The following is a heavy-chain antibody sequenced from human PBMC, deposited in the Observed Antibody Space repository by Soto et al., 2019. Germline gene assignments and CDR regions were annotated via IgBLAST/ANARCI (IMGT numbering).Heavy chain of an antibody. V-gene: IGHV3-33*01. D-gene: IGHD3-22*01. Sequence: GGSLRLSCAASGFTFSSYGMDWVRQAPGKGLEWVAVIWYDGSNKYYADSVKGRFTISRDNSKNTLYLQMNSLRAEDTAVYYCAREYYYDSSGPRPLDYWGQGTLVTVSS. CDR2: IWYDGSNK. CDR1: GFTFSSYG. J-gene: IGHJ4*02. CDR3: AREYYYDSSGPRPLDY.